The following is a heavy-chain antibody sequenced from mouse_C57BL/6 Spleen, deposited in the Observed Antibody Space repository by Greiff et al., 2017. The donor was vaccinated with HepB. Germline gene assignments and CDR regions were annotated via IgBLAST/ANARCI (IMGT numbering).Heavy chain of an antibody. CDR3: ARRGLLRYFDY. V-gene: IGHV1-80*01. J-gene: IGHJ2*01. Sequence: QVQLQQSGAELVKPGASVKISCKASGYAFSSYWMNWVKQRPGKGLEWIGQIYPGDGDTNYNGKFKGKATLTADKSSSTAYMQLSSLTSGDSAVYFCARRGLLRYFDYWGQGTTLTVSS. CDR1: GYAFSSYW. CDR2: IYPGDGDT. D-gene: IGHD2-3*01.